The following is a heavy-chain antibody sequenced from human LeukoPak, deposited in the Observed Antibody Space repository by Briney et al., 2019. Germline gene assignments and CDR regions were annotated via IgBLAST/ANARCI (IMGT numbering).Heavy chain of an antibody. CDR2: IKQAGSEK. D-gene: IGHD2-2*01. CDR1: GFTFSSYW. J-gene: IGHJ5*02. V-gene: IGHV3-7*01. Sequence: GGSLRLSCAASGFTFSSYWMSWVRQAPGKGLEWVANIKQAGSEKYYVDSVKGRFTISRDNAKNSLYLQMNSLRAEDTAVYYCARDFSTSCYECWFDPWGQGTLVTVSS. CDR3: ARDFSTSCYECWFDP.